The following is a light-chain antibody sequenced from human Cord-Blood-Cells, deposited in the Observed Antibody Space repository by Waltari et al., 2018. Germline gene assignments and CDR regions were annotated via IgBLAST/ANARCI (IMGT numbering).Light chain of an antibody. CDR2: KDS. Sequence: SYELTQPHSVSVSPGQTARITCSGDALPKQYAYWYQQKPGQAPVLVIYKDSERPSGIPERFSSSSSGTTVTLTISGDQAEDEADYYCQSADSSGTWVFGGGTKLTVL. J-gene: IGLJ3*02. V-gene: IGLV3-25*02. CDR1: ALPKQY. CDR3: QSADSSGTWV.